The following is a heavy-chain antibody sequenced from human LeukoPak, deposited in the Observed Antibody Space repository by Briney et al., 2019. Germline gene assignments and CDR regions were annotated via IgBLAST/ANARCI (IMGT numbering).Heavy chain of an antibody. CDR1: GFTFNNYA. D-gene: IGHD3-9*01. CDR2: TGTSINNT. J-gene: IGHJ6*02. Sequence: GGSLRLSCAASGFTFNNYALSWVRQAPGKGLEWVSTTGTSINNTYYADSVKGRFTISRDNSNHTLSLQMSSLRAEDTAIYYCARDQAFDWFYYYYGMDVWGLGTTVIVSS. V-gene: IGHV3-23*01. CDR3: ARDQAFDWFYYYYGMDV.